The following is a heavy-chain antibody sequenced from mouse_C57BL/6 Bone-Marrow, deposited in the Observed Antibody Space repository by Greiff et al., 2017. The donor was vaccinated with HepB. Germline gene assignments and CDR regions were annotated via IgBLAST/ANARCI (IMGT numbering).Heavy chain of an antibody. CDR1: GYTFTSYW. J-gene: IGHJ2*01. CDR2: IYPGNSDT. Sequence: DVQLQESGPVLARPGASVKMSCKTSGYTFTSYWMHWVKQRPGQGLEWIGAIYPGNSDTSYNQKFKGKAKLTAVTSASTAYMELSSLTTEDSAVYYCTKGDYSNYEGDYFDDWGQGTTLTVSS. D-gene: IGHD2-5*01. V-gene: IGHV1-5*01. CDR3: TKGDYSNYEGDYFDD.